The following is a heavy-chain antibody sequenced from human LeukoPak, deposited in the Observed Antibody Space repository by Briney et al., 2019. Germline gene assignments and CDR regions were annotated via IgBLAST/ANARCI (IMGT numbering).Heavy chain of an antibody. CDR1: GYTFTIYG. Sequence: ASVKVSCKASGYTFTIYGISWVRQAPGQGLEWRGWSSAYNGNTNYAQKLQGRVTMTTDTSTSTAYMERRSRRSADTAVYYCARDGGALGSGSAFDPWGQGTLVTVSS. J-gene: IGHJ5*02. CDR3: ARDGGALGSGSAFDP. V-gene: IGHV1-18*01. D-gene: IGHD3-10*01. CDR2: SSAYNGNT.